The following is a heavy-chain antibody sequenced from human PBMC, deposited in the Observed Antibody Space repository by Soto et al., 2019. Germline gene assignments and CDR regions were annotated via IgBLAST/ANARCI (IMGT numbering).Heavy chain of an antibody. CDR1: GFTFSSYW. CDR2: IKQDGSEK. Sequence: LSLTCAASGFTFSSYWMSWVRQAPGKGLEWVANIKQDGSEKYYVDSVKGRFTISRDNAKNSLYLQMNSLRAEDTAVYYCARDSVLNSSGWYYYYGMDVWGQGTTVTVSS. V-gene: IGHV3-7*01. D-gene: IGHD6-19*01. J-gene: IGHJ6*02. CDR3: ARDSVLNSSGWYYYYGMDV.